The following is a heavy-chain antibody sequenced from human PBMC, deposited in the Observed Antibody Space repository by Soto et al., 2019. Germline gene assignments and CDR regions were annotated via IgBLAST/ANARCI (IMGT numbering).Heavy chain of an antibody. J-gene: IGHJ4*02. D-gene: IGHD3-22*01. CDR1: GFTFSDYY. V-gene: IGHV3-11*01. Sequence: GGSLRLSCAASGFTFSDYYMSWIRQAPGKGLEWVSYISSSGSIIYYADSVKGRFTISRDNAKNSLYLQMNSLRAEDAAVYYCARDIGYYDSSGYFVYWGQGSLVTVSS. CDR2: ISSSGSII. CDR3: ARDIGYYDSSGYFVY.